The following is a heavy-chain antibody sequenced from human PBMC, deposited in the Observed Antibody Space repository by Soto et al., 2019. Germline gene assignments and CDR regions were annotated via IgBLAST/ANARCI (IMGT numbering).Heavy chain of an antibody. CDR2: IYSSGSA. CDR1: GGSVSDSSYY. V-gene: IGHV4-39*02. CDR3: AKEEGHVDTAFFDP. J-gene: IGHJ5*02. D-gene: IGHD5-18*01. Sequence: QLQLQESGPGLVKSSETLSLTCTVSGGSVSDSSYYWAWVRQPPGKGLQWIATIYSSGSAYSNPSRKSRVSISLPASKNQCSLRLSSVTAADTAVYYCAKEEGHVDTAFFDPWGQGTRVTVSS.